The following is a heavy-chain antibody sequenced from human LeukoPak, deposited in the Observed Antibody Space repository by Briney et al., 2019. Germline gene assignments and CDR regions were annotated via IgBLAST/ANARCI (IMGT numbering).Heavy chain of an antibody. D-gene: IGHD4/OR15-4a*01. Sequence: GGSLRLSCAASRFTFNNYWMTWVRQVPGKGLEWVDNINQNGSVRFYVGSVKGRFTISRDNAKNSLYLQMNSLTAQDTDLYYCARDQGAPGDYWGQGTLVTASS. J-gene: IGHJ4*02. CDR2: INQNGSVR. CDR1: RFTFNNYW. V-gene: IGHV3-7*01. CDR3: ARDQGAPGDY.